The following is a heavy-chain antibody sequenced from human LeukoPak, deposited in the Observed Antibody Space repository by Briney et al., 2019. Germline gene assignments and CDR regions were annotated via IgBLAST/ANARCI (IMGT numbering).Heavy chain of an antibody. CDR1: GITFKDYP. Sequence: GGSLRLSCAAPGITFKDYPMHWVRQAPGKGLEWVSLISGDGSVAYYADSVKGRFTISRDNSKNSLYLQMNSLRLEDTAFYYCATGSQPGTTFDYWGQGTLVTASS. V-gene: IGHV3-43*02. D-gene: IGHD1-14*01. CDR3: ATGSQPGTTFDY. J-gene: IGHJ4*02. CDR2: ISGDGSVA.